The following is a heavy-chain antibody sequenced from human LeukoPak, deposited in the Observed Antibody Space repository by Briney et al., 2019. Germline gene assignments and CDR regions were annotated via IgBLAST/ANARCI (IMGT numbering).Heavy chain of an antibody. CDR2: IYSGGST. D-gene: IGHD2-15*01. Sequence: GESLRLSCAASGFTVSSNYMSWVRQAPGKGLEWVSVIYSGGSTYYADSVKGRFTISRDNSKNTLYLQMNSLRAEDTAVYYCARDEYCSGGSCRGYYMDVWGKGTTVTVSS. V-gene: IGHV3-66*02. CDR1: GFTVSSNY. J-gene: IGHJ6*03. CDR3: ARDEYCSGGSCRGYYMDV.